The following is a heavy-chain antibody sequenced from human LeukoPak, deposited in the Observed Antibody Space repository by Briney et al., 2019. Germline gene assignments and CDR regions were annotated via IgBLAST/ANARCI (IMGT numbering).Heavy chain of an antibody. Sequence: PGGSLRLSCAASGFTFSSYAMSWVRQAPGKGLEWVSAISGSGGSTYYADSVKGRFTISRDNAKNTLYLQMNSLRAEDTAVYYCAREFTAMVKDYMDVWGKGTTVTVSS. V-gene: IGHV3-23*01. J-gene: IGHJ6*03. CDR2: ISGSGGST. D-gene: IGHD5-18*01. CDR3: AREFTAMVKDYMDV. CDR1: GFTFSSYA.